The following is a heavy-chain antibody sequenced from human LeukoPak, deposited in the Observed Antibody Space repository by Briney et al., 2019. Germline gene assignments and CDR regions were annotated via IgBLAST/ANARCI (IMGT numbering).Heavy chain of an antibody. D-gene: IGHD4-11*01. CDR1: GFTFSSYW. J-gene: IGHJ4*02. V-gene: IGHV3-7*01. CDR3: ASHYSNPHIGPIYYFDY. CDR2: IKQDGSEK. Sequence: PGGSLRLSCAASGFTFSSYWMSWVRQAPGKGLEWVANIKQDGSEKYYVDSVKGRFTISRDNAKNSLYLQMNSLRAEDTAVYYCASHYSNPHIGPIYYFDYWGQGTLATVSS.